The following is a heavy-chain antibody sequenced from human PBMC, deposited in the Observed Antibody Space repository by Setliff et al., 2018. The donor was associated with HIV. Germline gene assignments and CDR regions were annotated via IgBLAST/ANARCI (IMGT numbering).Heavy chain of an antibody. J-gene: IGHJ3*02. Sequence: SVKVSCKASXXTFTDGAVQWGRQARGKRLEWIGCIVVGSGNTNYAQKSQERVXXTRAMSTSRAYMELSGLRTEDTAVYYCAADPQTGTTSYDAFDIWGQGTVVTVSS. CDR2: IVVGSGNT. D-gene: IGHD1-7*01. V-gene: IGHV1-58*01. CDR1: XXTFTDGA. CDR3: AADPQTGTTSYDAFDI.